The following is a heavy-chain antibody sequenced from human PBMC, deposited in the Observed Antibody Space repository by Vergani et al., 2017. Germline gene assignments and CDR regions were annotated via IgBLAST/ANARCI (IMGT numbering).Heavy chain of an antibody. V-gene: IGHV3-30*02. CDR2: IGYDGRIK. D-gene: IGHD2-2*01. CDR1: GFSFNTYG. Sequence: QVQLVETGGGVVQPGGSLSLYCATSGFSFNTYGAHWVRQAPGKGLEWLAFIGYDGRIKYNVDSVKGRFTISRDTSKKTLSLQMRSLRADDTAVYYCARFRYCSSTSCRYYYYYMDVWGKXP. CDR3: ARFRYCSSTSCRYYYYYMDV. J-gene: IGHJ6*03.